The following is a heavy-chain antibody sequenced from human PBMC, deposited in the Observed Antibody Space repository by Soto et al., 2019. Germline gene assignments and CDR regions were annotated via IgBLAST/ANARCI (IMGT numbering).Heavy chain of an antibody. CDR1: GGSISSGGYY. CDR2: IYYSGST. Sequence: SETLSLTCTVSGGSISSGGYYWSWIRQHPGKGLEWIGYIYYSGSTYYNPSLKSRVTISVDTSKNRFSLKLSSVTAADTAVYYCARNTAMVNWFDPWGQGTLVTVSS. D-gene: IGHD5-18*01. V-gene: IGHV4-31*03. J-gene: IGHJ5*02. CDR3: ARNTAMVNWFDP.